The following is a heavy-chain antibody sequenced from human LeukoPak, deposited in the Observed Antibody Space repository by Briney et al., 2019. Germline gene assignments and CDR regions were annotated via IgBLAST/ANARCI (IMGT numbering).Heavy chain of an antibody. CDR3: VKRTGTVAGPFDF. CDR1: GFTFSSYA. V-gene: IGHV3-64*01. J-gene: IGHJ4*02. Sequence: GGSLRLSCAASGFTFSSYAMHWVRQAPGKGLEYVSAISSNGGSTYYANSVKGRFTISRDNSKNTLHLQMNSLRAEDTALYYCVKRTGTVAGPFDFWGQGTLVAVSS. D-gene: IGHD6-19*01. CDR2: ISSNGGST.